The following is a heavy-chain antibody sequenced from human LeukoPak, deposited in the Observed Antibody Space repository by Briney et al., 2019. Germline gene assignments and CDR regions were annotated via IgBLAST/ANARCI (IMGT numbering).Heavy chain of an antibody. V-gene: IGHV3-64*01. D-gene: IGHD2-2*01. CDR2: ISSNGGST. J-gene: IGHJ6*02. CDR3: AKLFSTTLYGMDV. CDR1: GFTFSSYA. Sequence: GGSLRLSCAASGFTFSSYAMHWVRQAPGKGLEYVSAISSNGGSTYYANSVKGRFTISRDNSKNTLYLQMNSLRAEDTAVYYCAKLFSTTLYGMDVWGQGTTVTVSS.